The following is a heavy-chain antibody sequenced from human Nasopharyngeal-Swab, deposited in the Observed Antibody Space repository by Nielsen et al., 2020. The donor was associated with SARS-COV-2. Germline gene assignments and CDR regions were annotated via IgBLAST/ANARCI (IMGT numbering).Heavy chain of an antibody. V-gene: IGHV4-34*01. J-gene: IGHJ4*02. CDR3: AGHPADFDY. Sequence: SETLSLTCAVYGGSLSDYHWRWIRQPPGKGLEWVGEMKPSGRTNNNPYLKSQVALSIDTSKNQFFLNLKSVTAADTAVFYCAGHPADFDYWGQGTLVTVSS. CDR1: GGSLSDYH. CDR2: MKPSGRT.